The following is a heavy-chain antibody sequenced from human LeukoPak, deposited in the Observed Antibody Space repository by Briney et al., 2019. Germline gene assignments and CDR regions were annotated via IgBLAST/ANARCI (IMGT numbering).Heavy chain of an antibody. J-gene: IGHJ4*02. CDR1: GFTFSSYA. D-gene: IGHD2-8*02. CDR3: ARGTVLDY. CDR2: ISYDGSNK. V-gene: IGHV3-30-3*01. Sequence: GGSLRLSCAASGFTFSSYAMHWVRQAPGKGLEWVAVISYDGSNKYYADSVKGRFTISRDISKNTLYLQMNSLRAEDTAVYYCARGTVLDYWGQGTLVTVSS.